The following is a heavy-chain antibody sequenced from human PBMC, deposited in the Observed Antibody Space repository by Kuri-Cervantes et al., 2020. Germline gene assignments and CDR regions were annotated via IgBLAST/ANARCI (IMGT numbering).Heavy chain of an antibody. CDR1: GYTFTSYG. CDR2: ISAYNGNA. CDR3: ARPGYGDYDLDY. D-gene: IGHD4-17*01. J-gene: IGHJ4*02. V-gene: IGHV1-18*01. Sequence: ASVKVSCKASGYTFTSYGFSWVRQAPGQGLEWMGWISAYNGNANYVQRFQGRVTMTTDKSTTTVYMELGSLGSDDTAVYYCARPGYGDYDLDYWGQGTLVTVSS.